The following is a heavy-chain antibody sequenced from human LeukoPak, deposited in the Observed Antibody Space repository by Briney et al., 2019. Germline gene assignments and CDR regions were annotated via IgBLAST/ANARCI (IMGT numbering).Heavy chain of an antibody. CDR1: GDSVSSNGAA. J-gene: IGHJ4*02. CDR3: ARESAGTYYFDY. V-gene: IGHV6-1*01. D-gene: IGHD6-19*01. CDR2: TYYRSKWYN. Sequence: SQTLSLTCAISGDSVSSNGAAWNWIRQSPSIGLEWMRRTYYRSKWYNNYALSVKSRMTVNPDTSKNQISLQLNSVTPEDTAVYYCARESAGTYYFDYWGQGALVTVSS.